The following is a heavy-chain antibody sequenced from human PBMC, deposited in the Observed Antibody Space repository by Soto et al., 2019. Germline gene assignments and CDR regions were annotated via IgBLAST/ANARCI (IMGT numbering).Heavy chain of an antibody. V-gene: IGHV3-48*01. Sequence: EVQLVESGGGLVQPGGSLRLSCVASGFTFNGYGMTWFRQAPGKGLEWVSYLSGDSFSMYYADSVKGRFTISRDNAKNSLFLQMNSLRAEDTAVYYCARDCSTTSCYVDYWGQGTLVTVSS. J-gene: IGHJ4*02. CDR2: LSGDSFSM. D-gene: IGHD2-2*01. CDR3: ARDCSTTSCYVDY. CDR1: GFTFNGYG.